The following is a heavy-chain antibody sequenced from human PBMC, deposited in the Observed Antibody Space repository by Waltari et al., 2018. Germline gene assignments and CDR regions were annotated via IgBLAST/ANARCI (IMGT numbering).Heavy chain of an antibody. CDR1: GFTFSSYW. Sequence: EVQLVESGGGLVQPGGSLRLSCAASGFTFSSYWMSWVRQAPGKGLEGVANIKQDGSEKYYVDSVKGRFTISRDNAKNSLYLQMNSLRAEDTAVYYCASYGDYVDYFDYWGQGTLVTVSS. D-gene: IGHD4-17*01. V-gene: IGHV3-7*01. CDR3: ASYGDYVDYFDY. J-gene: IGHJ4*02. CDR2: IKQDGSEK.